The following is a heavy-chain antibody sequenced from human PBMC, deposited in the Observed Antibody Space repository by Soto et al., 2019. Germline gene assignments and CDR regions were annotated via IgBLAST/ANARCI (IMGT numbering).Heavy chain of an antibody. CDR3: AGGRAGYRSGWYPY. V-gene: IGHV1-69*01. CDR2: IIPIFGTA. D-gene: IGHD6-19*01. J-gene: IGHJ4*02. Sequence: QVQLVQSGAEVKKPGSSVKVSCKASGGTFSSYAISWVRQAPGQGLEWMGGIIPIFGTANYAQKFQGRVTITADESTSTASMELSGLRSEDTAVYSCAGGRAGYRSGWYPYWGQGTLVTVSA. CDR1: GGTFSSYA.